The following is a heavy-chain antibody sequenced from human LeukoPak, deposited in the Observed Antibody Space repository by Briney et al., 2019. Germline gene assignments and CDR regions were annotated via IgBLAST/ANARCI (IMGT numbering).Heavy chain of an antibody. V-gene: IGHV1-46*01. D-gene: IGHD2-2*02. Sequence: ASVKVSCKASGYTFTSYYMHWVRQAPGQGLEWMGIINPSGGSTSYAQKFQGRVTMTRDTSTSTVYMELSSLRSEDTAVYYCARDVGYCSSTSCYISYYMDVWGKGTTVTVSS. CDR2: INPSGGST. J-gene: IGHJ6*03. CDR1: GYTFTSYY. CDR3: ARDVGYCSSTSCYISYYMDV.